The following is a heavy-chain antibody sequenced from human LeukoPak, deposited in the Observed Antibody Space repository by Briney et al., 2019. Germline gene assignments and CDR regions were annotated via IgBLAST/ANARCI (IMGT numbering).Heavy chain of an antibody. CDR1: GFIFNSYN. CDR3: ARDPGDFALD. Sequence: GGSLRLSCAASGFIFNSYNMNWVRQAPGKGLEWVSSISGSRSYIYSADSVKGRFTISRDNAKTSLYLQMNSLRAEDTAVYYCARDPGDFALDWGQGTLVSVSS. V-gene: IGHV3-21*01. D-gene: IGHD7-27*01. CDR2: ISGSRSYI. J-gene: IGHJ4*02.